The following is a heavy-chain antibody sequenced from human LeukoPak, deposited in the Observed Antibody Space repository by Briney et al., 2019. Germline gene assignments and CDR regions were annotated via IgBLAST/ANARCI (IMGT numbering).Heavy chain of an antibody. Sequence: PTGGSLRLSCSASGFTFSSYAMSWVRQAPGKGLEWVSFNGAGDGSTQYADPVKGRFTNSRDNLKNTLYLQMNNLRAEDTALYYCARGRGFSSVFDYWGRGTLVTVSS. J-gene: IGHJ4*02. CDR3: ARGRGFSSVFDY. V-gene: IGHV3-23*01. CDR1: GFTFSSYA. D-gene: IGHD2-15*01. CDR2: NGAGDGST.